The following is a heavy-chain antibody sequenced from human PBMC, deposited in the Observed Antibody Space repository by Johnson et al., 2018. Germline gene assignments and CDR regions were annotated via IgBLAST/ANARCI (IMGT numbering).Heavy chain of an antibody. D-gene: IGHD3-10*01. J-gene: IGHJ4*02. Sequence: VQLQESGPGLVKPSETLSLTCTVSGGSISSYYWSWIRQPPGKGLEWVAVSHSGGNTFHADSVKGRFTISRDNSGNTLYLQMNSLRAEDTAGYYCARETTMGPYYFDYWGQGTLVTVSS. CDR2: SHSGGNT. CDR3: ARETTMGPYYFDY. V-gene: IGHV3-66*02. CDR1: GGSISSYY.